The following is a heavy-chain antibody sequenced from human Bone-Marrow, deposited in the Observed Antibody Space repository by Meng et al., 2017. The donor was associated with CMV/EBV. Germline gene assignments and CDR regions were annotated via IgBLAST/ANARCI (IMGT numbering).Heavy chain of an antibody. V-gene: IGHV4-34*01. CDR2: INHRGST. J-gene: IGHJ4*02. CDR3: AGEIDI. D-gene: IGHD2-21*01. CDR1: GTSFSDYS. Sequence: SETLSLTCAVHGTSFSDYSWTWIRHSPRKGLEWIGQINHRGSTNFNPSLMGRVTMSVDSSKEQFSLRLTSMTAADTAVYYCAGEIDIWGQGTAVTGSS.